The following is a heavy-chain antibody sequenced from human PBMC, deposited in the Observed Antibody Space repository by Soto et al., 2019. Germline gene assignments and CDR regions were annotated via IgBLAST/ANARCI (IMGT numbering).Heavy chain of an antibody. CDR1: GFTFSDYY. V-gene: IGHV3-11*03. D-gene: IGHD3-22*01. J-gene: IGHJ4*02. Sequence: PGGSLRLSCAASGFTFSDYYMSWIRQAPGKGLEWVSYISSSSSYTNYADSVKGRFTISRDNAKNSLYLQMNSLRAEDTAVYYCARTYYYDSSGYLGFGSHYYFGYWGQGTLVTVSS. CDR2: ISSSSSYT. CDR3: ARTYYYDSSGYLGFGSHYYFGY.